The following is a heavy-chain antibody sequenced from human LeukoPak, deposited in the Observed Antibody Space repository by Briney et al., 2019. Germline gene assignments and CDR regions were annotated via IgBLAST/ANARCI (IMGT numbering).Heavy chain of an antibody. CDR2: ISSSSSYI. CDR3: ARAANRLVYFDY. J-gene: IGHJ4*02. V-gene: IGHV3-21*01. CDR1: GFTFSSYS. D-gene: IGHD3-22*01. Sequence: GGSLRLSCAASGFTFSSYSMNWVRQAPGKGLEWVSSISSSSSYIYYADSVKGRFTISRDNAKNSLYLQMNSLRAEDTAVYYCARAANRLVYFDYWGQGALVTVSS.